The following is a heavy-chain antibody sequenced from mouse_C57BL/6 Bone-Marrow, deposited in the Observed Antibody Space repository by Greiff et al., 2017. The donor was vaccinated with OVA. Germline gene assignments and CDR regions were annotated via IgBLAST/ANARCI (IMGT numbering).Heavy chain of an antibody. CDR1: GYAFSSSW. V-gene: IGHV1-82*01. CDR2: IYPGDGDT. CDR3: ARSLTGGYWYFDV. Sequence: QVQLKESGPELVKPGASVKISCKASGYAFSSSWMNWVKQRPGKGLEWIGRIYPGDGDTNYNGKFKGKATLTADKSSSTAYMQLSSLTSEDSAVYFCARSLTGGYWYFDVWGTGTTVTVSS. J-gene: IGHJ1*03. D-gene: IGHD4-1*01.